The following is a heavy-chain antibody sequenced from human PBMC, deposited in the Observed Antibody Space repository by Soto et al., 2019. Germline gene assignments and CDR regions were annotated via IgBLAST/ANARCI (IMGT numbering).Heavy chain of an antibody. V-gene: IGHV1-3*01. CDR1: GYTFTSYA. Sequence: ASVKVSCKASGYTFTSYARHWVRQAPGQRLEWMGWINAGNGNTKYSQKFQGRVTITRDTSASTAYMELSSLRSEDTAVYYCARDPKFAAMAQNWFDPWGQGTLVTVS. CDR2: INAGNGNT. CDR3: ARDPKFAAMAQNWFDP. D-gene: IGHD5-18*01. J-gene: IGHJ5*02.